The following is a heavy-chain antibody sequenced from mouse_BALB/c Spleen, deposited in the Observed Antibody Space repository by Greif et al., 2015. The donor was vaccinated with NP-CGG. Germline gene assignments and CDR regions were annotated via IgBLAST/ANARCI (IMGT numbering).Heavy chain of an antibody. CDR1: GDSITSGY. J-gene: IGHJ1*01. V-gene: IGHV3-8*02. CDR2: ISYSGST. CDR3: ARMMVLRLREWYFDV. Sequence: DVQLQESGPSLVKPSQTLSLTCSVTGDSITSGYWNWIRKFPGNKLEYMGYISYSGSTYYNPSLKSRISITRDTSKNXYYLQLNSVTSEDTATYYCARMMVLRLREWYFDVWGAGTTVTVSS. D-gene: IGHD1-2*01.